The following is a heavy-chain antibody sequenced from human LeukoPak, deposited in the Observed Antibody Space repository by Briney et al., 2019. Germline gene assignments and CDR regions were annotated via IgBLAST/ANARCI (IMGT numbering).Heavy chain of an antibody. CDR3: TRLSDSGSYSHFDY. V-gene: IGHV3-73*01. CDR2: IRSKANSYAT. Sequence: GGSLRLSCAASGSTFSGSAMHWVRQASGKGLEWVGRIRSKANSYATAYAASVKGRFTISRDDSKNTAYLQMNSLKTEDTAVYYCTRLSDSGSYSHFDYWGQGTLVTVSS. D-gene: IGHD1-26*01. CDR1: GSTFSGSA. J-gene: IGHJ4*02.